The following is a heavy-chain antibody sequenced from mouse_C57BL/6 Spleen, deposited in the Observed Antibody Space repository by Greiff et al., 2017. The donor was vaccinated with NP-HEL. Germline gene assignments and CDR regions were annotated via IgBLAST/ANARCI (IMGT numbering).Heavy chain of an antibody. J-gene: IGHJ3*01. D-gene: IGHD1-1*01. CDR1: GYTFTSYW. V-gene: IGHV1-50*01. CDR3: AREGITTVRGFAY. Sequence: QVQLQQPGAELVKPGASVKLSCKASGYTFTSYWMQWVKQRPGQGLEWIGEIDPSDSYTNYNQKFKGKATLTVDTSSSTAYMQLSSLTSEDSAVYYCAREGITTVRGFAYWGQGTLVTVSA. CDR2: IDPSDSYT.